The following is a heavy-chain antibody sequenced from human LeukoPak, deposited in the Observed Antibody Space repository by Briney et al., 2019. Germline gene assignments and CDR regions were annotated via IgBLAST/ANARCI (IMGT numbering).Heavy chain of an antibody. CDR1: GYSISSAYY. CDR2: FHYSGST. Sequence: PSETLSLTCTVSGYSISSAYYWGWIRQSPGKGLEWIGSFHYSGSTSYNPSLKSRVTISVDSSKNPFSLRLSSVTAADTAVYYCARGFWSRYYDYWGQGTLVTVSS. CDR3: ARGFWSRYYDY. D-gene: IGHD2-8*02. J-gene: IGHJ4*02. V-gene: IGHV4-38-2*02.